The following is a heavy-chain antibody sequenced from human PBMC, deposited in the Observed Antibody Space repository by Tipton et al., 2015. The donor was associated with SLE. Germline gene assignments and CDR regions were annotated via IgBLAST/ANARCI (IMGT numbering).Heavy chain of an antibody. V-gene: IGHV4-39*07. CDR3: ARGLPATSWFDP. CDR2: INHSGST. D-gene: IGHD1-26*01. Sequence: TLSLTCTVSGGSISSSSYYWSWIRQPPGKGLEWIGEINHSGSTNYNPSLKSRVTISVDTSKNQFSLKLSSVTAADTAVYYCARGLPATSWFDPWGQGTLVTVSS. J-gene: IGHJ5*02. CDR1: GGSISSSSYY.